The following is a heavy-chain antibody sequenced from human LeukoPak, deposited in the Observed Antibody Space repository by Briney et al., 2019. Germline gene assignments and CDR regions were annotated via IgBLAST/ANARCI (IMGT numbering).Heavy chain of an antibody. J-gene: IGHJ4*02. D-gene: IGHD3-10*01. Sequence: GGSLRLSCAASGFTFSSYEMNWVRQAPGKGLEWVSYISSSSSTIYYADSVKGRFTISRDNAKNSLSLQMNSLRVEDTAVYYCAKSKRFSGTYSFDYWGQGTLVTVSS. CDR2: ISSSSSTI. CDR1: GFTFSSYE. CDR3: AKSKRFSGTYSFDY. V-gene: IGHV3-48*01.